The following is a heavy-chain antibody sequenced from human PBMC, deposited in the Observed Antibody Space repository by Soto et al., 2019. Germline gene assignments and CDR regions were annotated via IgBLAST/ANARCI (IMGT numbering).Heavy chain of an antibody. J-gene: IGHJ4*02. CDR1: GFTFSNFG. V-gene: IGHV3-30*18. Sequence: QVQLVESGGGAVQPGRSRRLSCAASGFTFSNFGVHWVRQAPGKGLEWVATISFDGSNKHYADSVKGRFTISRDNSRDTLFLQINSLRPEDTAVYFCAKDQRRRSISWPSFDYWGQGTLVTVSS. CDR3: AKDQRRRSISWPSFDY. CDR2: ISFDGSNK. D-gene: IGHD6-13*01.